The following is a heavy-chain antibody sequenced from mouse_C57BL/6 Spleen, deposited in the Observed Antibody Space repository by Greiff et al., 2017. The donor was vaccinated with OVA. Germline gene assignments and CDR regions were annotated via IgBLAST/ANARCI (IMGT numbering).Heavy chain of an antibody. D-gene: IGHD2-3*01. Sequence: VKLQQPGAELVKPGASVKMSCKASGYTFTSYWITWVKQRPGQGLEWIGDIYPGSGSTNYTEKFKGKATLTVDTSSSTAYMQLSSLTSEDSAVYYCAGALLYDCDGGAWFAYWGQGTLVTVSA. CDR1: GYTFTSYW. CDR3: AGALLYDCDGGAWFAY. J-gene: IGHJ3*01. V-gene: IGHV1-55*01. CDR2: IYPGSGST.